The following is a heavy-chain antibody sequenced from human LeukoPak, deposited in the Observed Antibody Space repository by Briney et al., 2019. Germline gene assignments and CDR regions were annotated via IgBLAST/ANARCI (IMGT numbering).Heavy chain of an antibody. CDR2: MNPNSGNT. V-gene: IGHV1-8*01. CDR3: ARGDIVVVPAALTPYYYYYMDV. Sequence: ASVKVSCKASGYTFTSYDINWVRQATGPGLEWMGWMNPNSGNTGYAQKFQGRVTMTRNTSISTAYMELSSLRSEDTAVYYCARGDIVVVPAALTPYYYYYMDVWGKGTTVTVPS. J-gene: IGHJ6*03. D-gene: IGHD2-2*01. CDR1: GYTFTSYD.